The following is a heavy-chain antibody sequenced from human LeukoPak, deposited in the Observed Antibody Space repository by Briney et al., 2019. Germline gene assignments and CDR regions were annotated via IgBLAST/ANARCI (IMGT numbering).Heavy chain of an antibody. J-gene: IGHJ4*02. CDR2: IIPIFGTA. D-gene: IGHD1-7*01. V-gene: IGHV1-69*13. Sequence: ASVKVSCKASGYTFTSYAISWVRQAPGQGLEWTGGIIPIFGTANYAQKFQGRVTITADESTSTAYMELSSLRSEDTAVYYCASLDGSLKTGTTDYWGQGTLVTVSS. CDR3: ASLDGSLKTGTTDY. CDR1: GYTFTSYA.